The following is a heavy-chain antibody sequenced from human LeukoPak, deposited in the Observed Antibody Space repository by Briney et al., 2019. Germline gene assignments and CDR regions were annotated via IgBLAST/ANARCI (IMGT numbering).Heavy chain of an antibody. D-gene: IGHD3-9*01. V-gene: IGHV3-9*01. CDR2: ISWNSGSI. Sequence: GGSLRLSCAASGFTFDDYAMHWVRQAPGKGLEWVSGISWNSGSIGYADSVKGRFTISRDNAKNSLYLQMNSLRAEDTALYYCAKALYYDILTGPDAFDIWGQGTMVTVFS. CDR1: GFTFDDYA. J-gene: IGHJ3*02. CDR3: AKALYYDILTGPDAFDI.